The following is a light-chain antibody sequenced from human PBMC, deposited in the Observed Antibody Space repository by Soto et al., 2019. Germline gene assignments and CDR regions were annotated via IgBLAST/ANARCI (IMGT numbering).Light chain of an antibody. CDR2: GAS. J-gene: IGKJ2*01. V-gene: IGKV3-15*01. CDR3: QQYNIWPPET. CDR1: QSVSSN. Sequence: EIVMTQSPATLSVSPGERATLSCRASQSVSSNLAWYQQKPGQAPRLLIYGASTRATGIPARFSGSRSGTEFALAISSLQSEDFAVYYCQQYNIWPPETFGQGTDLEIK.